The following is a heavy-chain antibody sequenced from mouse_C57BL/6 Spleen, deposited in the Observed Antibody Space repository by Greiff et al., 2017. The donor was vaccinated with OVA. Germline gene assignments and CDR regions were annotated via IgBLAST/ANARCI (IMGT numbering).Heavy chain of an antibody. CDR2: IDPEGGET. V-gene: IGHV14-2*01. Sequence: VQLKEPGAELVKPGASVKLSCTASGFNIKDYYMHWVKQRTEQGLEWIGRIDPEGGETKYAPKFQGKATITADTSSNTAYLQLSSLTSEDTAVYYCASFGSCWFAYWGQGTLVTVSA. D-gene: IGHD1-1*01. CDR1: GFNIKDYY. J-gene: IGHJ3*01. CDR3: ASFGSCWFAY.